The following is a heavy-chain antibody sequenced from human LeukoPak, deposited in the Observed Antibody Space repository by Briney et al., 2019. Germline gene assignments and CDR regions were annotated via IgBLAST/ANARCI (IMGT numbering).Heavy chain of an antibody. CDR1: RFTFSSYS. D-gene: IGHD6-13*01. V-gene: IGHV3-21*01. CDR2: ISSSGSYI. Sequence: GGSLRLSCAASRFTFSSYSMNWVRQAPGKGLEWVSSISSSGSYIYYADSVKGRFTISRDNAKNSLYLQMNSLRAEDTAVYYCASSSSWYFNWFDPWGQGTLVTVSS. J-gene: IGHJ5*02. CDR3: ASSSSWYFNWFDP.